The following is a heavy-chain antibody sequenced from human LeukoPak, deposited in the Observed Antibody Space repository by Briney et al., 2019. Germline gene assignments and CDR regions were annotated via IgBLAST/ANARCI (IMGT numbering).Heavy chain of an antibody. D-gene: IGHD6-13*01. V-gene: IGHV3-30*02. CDR3: AKDRVEAAAGSIDY. CDR1: GFTFSSYG. Sequence: GGPLRLSCAASGFTFSSYGMHWVRQAPGKGLEWVAFIRYDGSNKYYADSVKGRFTISRDNSKNTLYLQMNSLRAEDTAVYYCAKDRVEAAAGSIDYWGQGTLVTVSS. CDR2: IRYDGSNK. J-gene: IGHJ4*02.